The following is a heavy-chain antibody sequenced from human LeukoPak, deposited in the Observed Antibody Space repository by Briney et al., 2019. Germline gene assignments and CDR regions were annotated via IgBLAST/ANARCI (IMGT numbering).Heavy chain of an antibody. V-gene: IGHV3-23*01. J-gene: IGHJ4*02. CDR2: ISGSGGST. CDR3: ARALWFGEFLFDY. D-gene: IGHD3-10*01. Sequence: QLGGSLRLSCAASGFTFSSYAMSWVRQAPGKGLEWVSGISGSGGSTYYADFVKGRFTISRDNSKNTLYLQMNSLRAEDTAVYYCARALWFGEFLFDYWGQGTLVTVSS. CDR1: GFTFSSYA.